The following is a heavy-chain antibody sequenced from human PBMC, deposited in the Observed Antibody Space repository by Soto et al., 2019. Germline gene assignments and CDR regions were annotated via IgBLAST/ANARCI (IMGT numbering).Heavy chain of an antibody. CDR1: GFTVSSNY. CDR2: IYSGDST. CDR3: AREGGDCSGGSCYSDY. Sequence: EVQLVETVGGLIQPGGSLRLSCAASGFTVSSNYMSWVRQAPGKGLEWVSVIYSGDSTYYADSVKGRFTISRDNSKNTLYLQMNSLRAEDTAVYYCAREGGDCSGGSCYSDYWGQGTLVTVSS. J-gene: IGHJ4*02. D-gene: IGHD2-15*01. V-gene: IGHV3-53*02.